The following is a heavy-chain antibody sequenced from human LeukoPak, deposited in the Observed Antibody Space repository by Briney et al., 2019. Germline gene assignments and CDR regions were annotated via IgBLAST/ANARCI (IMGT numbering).Heavy chain of an antibody. Sequence: GGSLRLSCAASGFTFSNAWMSWVRQAPGRWLEWVGRIKGKTDGETTYYAAPVKGRFTISRDDSKNTLYLQMNSLKTEDTAVYYCTTDPKDPMVRGVIDFDYWGQGTLVTVSS. V-gene: IGHV3-15*01. CDR1: GFTFSNAW. CDR2: IKGKTDGETT. J-gene: IGHJ4*02. D-gene: IGHD3-10*01. CDR3: TTDPKDPMVRGVIDFDY.